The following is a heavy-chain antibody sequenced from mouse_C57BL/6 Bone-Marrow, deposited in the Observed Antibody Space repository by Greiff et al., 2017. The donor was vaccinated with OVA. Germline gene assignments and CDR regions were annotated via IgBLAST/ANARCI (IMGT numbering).Heavy chain of an antibody. Sequence: VQLQESGAELARPGASVKMSCKASGYTFTSYTMHWVKQRPGQGLEWIGYINPSSGYTKYNQKFKDKATLTADKSSSTAYMQLSSLTSEDSAVYYCARPNYFDYWGQGTTLTVSS. CDR3: ARPNYFDY. V-gene: IGHV1-4*01. CDR1: GYTFTSYT. CDR2: INPSSGYT. J-gene: IGHJ2*01.